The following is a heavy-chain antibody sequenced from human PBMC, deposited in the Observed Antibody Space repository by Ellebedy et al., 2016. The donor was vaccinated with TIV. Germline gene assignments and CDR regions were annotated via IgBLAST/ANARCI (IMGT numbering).Heavy chain of an antibody. J-gene: IGHJ6*02. Sequence: GGSLRLSXAASGFTFSSYSMNWVRQAPGKGLEWVSYISSSGSTIYYADSVKGRFTISRDNAKNSLYLQMNSLRAEDTAVYYCARVFPVTGWLLPLSYYYYYGMDVWGQGTTVTVSS. CDR2: ISSSGSTI. CDR3: ARVFPVTGWLLPLSYYYYYGMDV. V-gene: IGHV3-48*01. D-gene: IGHD3-22*01. CDR1: GFTFSSYS.